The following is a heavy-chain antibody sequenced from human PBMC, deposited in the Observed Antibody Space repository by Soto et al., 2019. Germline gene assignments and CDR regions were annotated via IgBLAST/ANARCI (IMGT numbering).Heavy chain of an antibody. D-gene: IGHD3-3*01. CDR3: AREGGLDSENPITIFFVSYGIDV. CDR2: ISSSSSYI. J-gene: IGHJ6*02. V-gene: IGHV3-21*01. CDR1: GFTFSSYS. Sequence: PGGSLRLSCAASGFTFSSYSMNWVRQAPGKGLEWVSSISSSSSYIYYADSVKGRFTISRDNAKNSLYLQMNSLRAEDTTVYYCAREGGLDSENPITIFFVSYGIDVWGQGTTVTVYS.